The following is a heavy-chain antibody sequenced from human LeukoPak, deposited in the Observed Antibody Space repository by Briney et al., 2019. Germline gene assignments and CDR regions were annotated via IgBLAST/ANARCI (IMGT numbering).Heavy chain of an antibody. CDR1: GYTFTGYY. D-gene: IGHD3-16*02. J-gene: IGHJ4*02. Sequence: ASVKVSCKDSGYTFTGYYMHWVRQAPGQGLEWMGWINPNSGGTNYAQKFQGRVTMTRDTSITTAYMELSSLRSDDTAVYYCARGRRNTWESYLLNWGQGTLVTVSS. V-gene: IGHV1-2*02. CDR2: INPNSGGT. CDR3: ARGRRNTWESYLLN.